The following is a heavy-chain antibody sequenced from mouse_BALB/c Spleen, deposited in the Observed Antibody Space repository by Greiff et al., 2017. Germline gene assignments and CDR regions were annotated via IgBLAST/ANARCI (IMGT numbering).Heavy chain of an antibody. V-gene: IGHV3-8*02. CDR1: GDSITSGY. Sequence: EVKLVESGPGLVKPSQTLSLTCSVTGDSITSGYWNWIRKFPGNKLEYMGYISYSGSTYYNPSLKSRISITRDTSKNQYYLQLNSVTTEDTATYYCARSYGNYEWYFDVWGAGTTVTVSS. CDR3: ARSYGNYEWYFDV. CDR2: ISYSGST. D-gene: IGHD2-1*01. J-gene: IGHJ1*01.